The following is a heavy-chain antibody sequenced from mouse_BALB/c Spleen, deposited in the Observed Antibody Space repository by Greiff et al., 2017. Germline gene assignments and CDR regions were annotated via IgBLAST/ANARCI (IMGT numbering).Heavy chain of an antibody. V-gene: IGHV5-6-2*01. J-gene: IGHJ4*01. CDR1: GFTFSSYY. CDR3: ARQSGNYVDYAMDY. D-gene: IGHD2-1*01. CDR2: INSNGGST. Sequence: EVNLVESGGGLVKLGGSLKLSCAASGFTFSSYYMSWVRQTPEKRLELVAAINSNGGSTYYPDTVKGRFTISRDNAKNTLYLQMSSLKSEDTALYYCARQSGNYVDYAMDYWGQGTSVTVSS.